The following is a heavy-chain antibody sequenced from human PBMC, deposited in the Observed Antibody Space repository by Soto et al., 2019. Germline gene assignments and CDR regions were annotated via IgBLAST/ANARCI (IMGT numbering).Heavy chain of an antibody. CDR1: GFSLKNCA. CDR3: ARTRTAFYRNYFDS. V-gene: IGHV3-23*04. CDR2: ISGSGGAT. D-gene: IGHD2-21*02. J-gene: IGHJ4*02. Sequence: EVQLVESGGGFAQPGGSLTLSCSTSGFSLKNCAISWVRQAPGKGLEWVSGISGSGGATYYTDSVEGRFTISKDFSKNTVTLQMAGLRVEYTAVYDCARTRTAFYRNYFDSWGQGALVTVSS.